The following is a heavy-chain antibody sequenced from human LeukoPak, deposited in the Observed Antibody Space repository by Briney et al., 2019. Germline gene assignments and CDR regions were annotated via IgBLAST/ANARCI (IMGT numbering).Heavy chain of an antibody. CDR1: GFAFSTYS. V-gene: IGHV3-48*01. J-gene: IGHJ4*02. Sequence: AGGSLRLSCAASGFAFSTYSMNWVRQAPGKGLEWDSYIRSDSTIIHYADSVKGRFTISRDNGKNSLFLQMNSLRAEDTAVYFCARVQAGKWDFDFWGQGTLVTVSS. D-gene: IGHD2-8*01. CDR3: ARVQAGKWDFDF. CDR2: IRSDSTII.